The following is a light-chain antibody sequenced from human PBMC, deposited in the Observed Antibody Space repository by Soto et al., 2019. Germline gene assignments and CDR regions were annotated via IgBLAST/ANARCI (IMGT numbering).Light chain of an antibody. V-gene: IGLV1-40*01. CDR2: GDN. Sequence: QAVVTRPPSVSGAPGQRGSISCTGSTSNIGAPYDVHWYQHLPGTAPKLLIYGDNNRPSGVPDRFSGSKSGTSASLAITRLQAEDEADYYCQSYDISLHNYVFGTGTKLTVL. CDR3: QSYDISLHNYV. J-gene: IGLJ1*01. CDR1: TSNIGAPYD.